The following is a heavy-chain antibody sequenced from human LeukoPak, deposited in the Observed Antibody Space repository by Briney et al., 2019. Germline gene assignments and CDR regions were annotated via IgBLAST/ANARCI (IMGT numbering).Heavy chain of an antibody. D-gene: IGHD2-21*02. Sequence: SETLSLTCTVSGGSISSYYWSWIRQPPGKGLEWMGYIYYSGSTNYNPSLKSRVTISVDTSKNQFSLKLSSVTAADTAVYYCARHRGCGGDCYLFDYWGQGTLATVSS. CDR2: IYYSGST. V-gene: IGHV4-59*08. J-gene: IGHJ4*02. CDR3: ARHRGCGGDCYLFDY. CDR1: GGSISSYY.